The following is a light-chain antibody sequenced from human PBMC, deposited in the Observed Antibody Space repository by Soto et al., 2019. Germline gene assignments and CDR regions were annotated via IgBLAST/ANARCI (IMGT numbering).Light chain of an antibody. CDR2: SAS. CDR3: QQYGSSPLT. V-gene: IGKV1-39*02. Sequence: DIQMTQSPSFLSASVGDRVSITCRASQTINRFLNWYQQKPGKAPRLLIHSASILESGLPSRISGSGSGTDFTLTITRLEPEDFAVYYCQQYGSSPLTFGGGTKVETK. CDR1: QTINRF. J-gene: IGKJ4*01.